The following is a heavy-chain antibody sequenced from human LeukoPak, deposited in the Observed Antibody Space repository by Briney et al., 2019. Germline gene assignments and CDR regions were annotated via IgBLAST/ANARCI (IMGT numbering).Heavy chain of an antibody. D-gene: IGHD6-13*01. V-gene: IGHV4-59*01. CDR2: MSYSGST. J-gene: IGHJ6*03. CDR3: ARARVGQQVVGRKYYYYYMYV. Sequence: SQTLSLTCGVYGASFSDYFWSGIRQSPGKGLEWIGYMSYSGSTNYNPSLKSRVTISVDMSKNQVSLKLSCVTAADTAVYYCARARVGQQVVGRKYYYYYMYVCGKGTTVTISS. CDR1: GASFSDYF.